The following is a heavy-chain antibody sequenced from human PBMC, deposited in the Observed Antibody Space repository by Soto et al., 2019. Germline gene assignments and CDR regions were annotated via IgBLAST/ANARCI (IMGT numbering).Heavy chain of an antibody. J-gene: IGHJ6*02. CDR1: GFTFSNAW. D-gene: IGHD2-15*01. CDR3: TTDFVRYCSGGSCYFYFYGMDV. CDR2: IKSKTDGGTT. V-gene: IGHV3-15*07. Sequence: EVQLVESGGGLVKPGGSLRLSCVASGFTFSNAWMNWVRQAPGKGLEWVGRIKSKTDGGTTDYAAPVKGRFTISRDDSKNTLYLQLNSLKTEDTAVYYCTTDFVRYCSGGSCYFYFYGMDVWGQGTTVTVSS.